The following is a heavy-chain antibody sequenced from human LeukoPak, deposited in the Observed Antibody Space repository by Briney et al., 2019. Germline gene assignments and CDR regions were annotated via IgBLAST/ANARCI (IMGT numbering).Heavy chain of an antibody. CDR2: ISSDGSGK. CDR1: GFTFSGYG. CDR3: ARLGSIAAAGTPDY. J-gene: IGHJ4*02. D-gene: IGHD6-13*01. V-gene: IGHV3-30*03. Sequence: GGSLRLSCAASGFTFSGYGMHWVRQAPGEGLEWVAVISSDGSGKNHADSVKGRFTISRDNARNSLSLQVNSLRADDTAVYYCARLGSIAAAGTPDYWGQGTLVTVSS.